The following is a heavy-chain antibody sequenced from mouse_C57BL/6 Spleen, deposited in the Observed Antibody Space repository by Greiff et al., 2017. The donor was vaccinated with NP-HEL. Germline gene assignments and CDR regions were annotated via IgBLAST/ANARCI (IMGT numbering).Heavy chain of an antibody. CDR2: IYPGSGST. J-gene: IGHJ2*01. V-gene: IGHV1-55*01. CDR3: AREKDWDYYGSEDY. Sequence: VKLQQPGAELVKPGASVKMSCKASGYTFTSYWITWVKQRPGQGLEWIGDIYPGSGSTNYNEKFKSKATLTVDTSSSTAYMQLSSLTSEDSAVYYCAREKDWDYYGSEDYWGQGTTLTVSS. D-gene: IGHD1-1*01. CDR1: GYTFTSYW.